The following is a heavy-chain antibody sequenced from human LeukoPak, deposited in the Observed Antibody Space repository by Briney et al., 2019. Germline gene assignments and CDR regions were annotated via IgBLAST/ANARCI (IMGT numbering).Heavy chain of an antibody. D-gene: IGHD3-10*01. Sequence: GGSLRLSCAASGFIFSDYYMGWIRQAPGKGLEWVSYITNNGRKIYYADSMKGRFTISRDNAKNSLYLQMNSLRVEDTAVYYCARDRVSGSGSIDYWGQGTLVTVSS. CDR1: GFIFSDYY. CDR3: ARDRVSGSGSIDY. V-gene: IGHV3-11*04. CDR2: ITNNGRKI. J-gene: IGHJ4*02.